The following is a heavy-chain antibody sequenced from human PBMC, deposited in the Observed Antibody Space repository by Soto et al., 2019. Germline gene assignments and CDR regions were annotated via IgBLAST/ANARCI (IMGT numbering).Heavy chain of an antibody. D-gene: IGHD3-10*01. CDR3: ARVDYYYGAGAL. Sequence: EVQLVESGGGLVKPGGSLSLSCAASGFTFSSYSMNWVRQAPGKGLEWVSSISSRSRYIYYADSVKGRFTISRDNAKNSLYQHMNSRSAADTAVYYCARVDYYYGAGALWGQGTLVTVSS. J-gene: IGHJ4*02. CDR1: GFTFSSYS. CDR2: ISSRSRYI. V-gene: IGHV3-21*01.